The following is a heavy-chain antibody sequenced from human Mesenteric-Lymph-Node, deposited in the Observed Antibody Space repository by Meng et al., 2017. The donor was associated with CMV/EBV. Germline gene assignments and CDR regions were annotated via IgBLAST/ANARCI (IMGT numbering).Heavy chain of an antibody. Sequence: GGSLRLSCAASGFTFSSYAMSWVRQAPGKGLEWVSAISGSGGSTYYADSVKGRFTISRDNSRNTVYLQMNTLRVEDTALYYCARGELAFEDWGPGTLVTVSS. CDR1: GFTFSSYA. CDR2: ISGSGGST. CDR3: ARGELAFED. J-gene: IGHJ4*02. V-gene: IGHV3-23*01. D-gene: IGHD1-1*01.